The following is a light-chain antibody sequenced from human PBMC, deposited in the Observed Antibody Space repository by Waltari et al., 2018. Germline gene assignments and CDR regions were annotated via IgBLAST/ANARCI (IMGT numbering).Light chain of an antibody. CDR2: GKN. Sequence: SSELTQDPAVSVAVGQTVRITCQGNSLRGYYASWYQQRPGQAPILVIYGKNSRPSGVPDRFSGSSSDNTAALTITGAQAEDEATYYCHSRDASGVGGSFGGGTKLTVL. J-gene: IGLJ2*01. CDR3: HSRDASGVGGS. V-gene: IGLV3-19*01. CDR1: SLRGYY.